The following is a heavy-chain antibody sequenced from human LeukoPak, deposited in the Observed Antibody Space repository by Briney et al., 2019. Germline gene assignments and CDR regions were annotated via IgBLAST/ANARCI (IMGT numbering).Heavy chain of an antibody. V-gene: IGHV1-69*04. CDR3: ARDPTPYYDSSGYYPVGIDY. CDR1: GGTFSSYA. CDR2: IIPILGIA. D-gene: IGHD3-22*01. Sequence: SVKVSCKASGGTFSSYAISWVRQAPGQGLEWMGRIIPILGIANYAQKFQGRVTITADKSTSTAYMELSSLRSEDTAVYYCARDPTPYYDSSGYYPVGIDYWGQGSLVTVSS. J-gene: IGHJ4*02.